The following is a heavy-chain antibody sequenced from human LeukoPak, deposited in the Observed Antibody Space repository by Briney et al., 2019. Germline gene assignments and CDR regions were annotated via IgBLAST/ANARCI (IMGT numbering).Heavy chain of an antibody. J-gene: IGHJ2*01. CDR2: ISWNGRSM. Sequence: QPGRSLRLSCAASGFTFDDYAMHWVRQVAGKGLEWISSISWNGRSMGYAGSLKGRFTISRDNAKNSLYLQMNSLTTEDTALYYCAKTSLGELHPSYWYFDLWGRGTQVIVSS. CDR3: AKTSLGELHPSYWYFDL. CDR1: GFTFDDYA. V-gene: IGHV3-9*01. D-gene: IGHD3-16*01.